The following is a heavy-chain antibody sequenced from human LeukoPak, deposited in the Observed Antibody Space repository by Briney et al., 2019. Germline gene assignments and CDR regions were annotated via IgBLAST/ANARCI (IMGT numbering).Heavy chain of an antibody. CDR1: GFTFSSHC. CDR2: IKQDGREK. J-gene: IGHJ3*02. D-gene: IGHD6-19*01. V-gene: IGHV3-7*01. Sequence: PGGPVRLSCEASGFTFSSHCMSGVRQAPGKGLEGVANIKQDGREKYYVDSVKGRFTISRDNAKNSLYLQMSILRAADTAVYYCAGVRIAVAGSAFDIWGQGTMVTVSS. CDR3: AGVRIAVAGSAFDI.